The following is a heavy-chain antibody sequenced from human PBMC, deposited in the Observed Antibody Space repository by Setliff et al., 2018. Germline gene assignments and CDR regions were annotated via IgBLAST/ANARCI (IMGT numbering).Heavy chain of an antibody. J-gene: IGHJ6*03. Sequence: SETLSLTCTVSDDSISSRHYYWSWIRQPAGKGLEWLGQIHTSWSTNYNPSLKGRATLSIDASKRQFSLKLTSVTAADTAVYFCARVTGFSYMDVWGKGTTVTVSS. CDR2: IHTSWST. CDR3: ARVTGFSYMDV. D-gene: IGHD3-3*01. CDR1: DDSISSRHYY. V-gene: IGHV4-61*09.